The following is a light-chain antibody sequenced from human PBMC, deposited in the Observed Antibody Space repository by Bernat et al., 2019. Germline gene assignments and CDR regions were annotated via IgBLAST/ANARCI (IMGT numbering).Light chain of an antibody. Sequence: DIQLTQSPPFLSASVGDRVTITCRASQAIGRYVAWYQQKPGKVPNLLIYGAFTLQTGVPSKFSGSGSGTEFTLTISSLQPEDFAIYYCQQLNSYPITFGQETRLEIK. CDR2: GAF. CDR1: QAIGRY. J-gene: IGKJ5*01. CDR3: QQLNSYPIT. V-gene: IGKV1-9*01.